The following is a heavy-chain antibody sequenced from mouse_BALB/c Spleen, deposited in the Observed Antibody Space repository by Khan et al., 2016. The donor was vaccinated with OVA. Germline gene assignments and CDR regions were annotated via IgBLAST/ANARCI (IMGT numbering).Heavy chain of an antibody. Sequence: EVQLQESGPSLVKPSQTLSLTCSVTGDSITSGYWTWIRKFPGNKLEYMGYMIYSGDTYYNPPLKSRISITRHTSKNQYYLQLTSVTTEYTATYYCARSTYRYAFAYWGQGTLVTVSA. CDR1: GDSITSGY. D-gene: IGHD2-14*01. CDR3: ARSTYRYAFAY. J-gene: IGHJ3*01. CDR2: MIYSGDT. V-gene: IGHV3-8*02.